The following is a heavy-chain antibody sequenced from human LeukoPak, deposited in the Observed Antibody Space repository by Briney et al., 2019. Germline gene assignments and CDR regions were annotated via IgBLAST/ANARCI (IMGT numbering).Heavy chain of an antibody. CDR1: GGSISSNTYY. CDR3: ARGYYYGSGSYYAPFDY. J-gene: IGHJ4*02. D-gene: IGHD3-10*01. Sequence: SETLSLTCTVSGGSISSNTYYWGWIRQPPGKGLEWIGSIYYSGNTYYNPSLKSRVTISVDTSKNQFSLKLSSVTAADTAVYYCARGYYYGSGSYYAPFDYWGQGTLVTVSS. CDR2: IYYSGNT. V-gene: IGHV4-39*07.